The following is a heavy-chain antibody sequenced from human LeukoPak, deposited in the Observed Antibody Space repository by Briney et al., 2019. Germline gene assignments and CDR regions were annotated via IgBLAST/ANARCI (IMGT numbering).Heavy chain of an antibody. CDR3: ARRSLNYYDSSGFYFDS. CDR2: IYPGDSDT. J-gene: IGHJ4*02. V-gene: IGHV5-51*01. Sequence: GESLKISCKGSGYSFTNHWIGWVRQMPGKGLEWMGVIYPGDSDTRYSSSFQGQVTISADTSISTAYVQWNSLKSSDTAMYYCARRSLNYYDSSGFYFDSWGQGTLVTVSS. D-gene: IGHD3-22*01. CDR1: GYSFTNHW.